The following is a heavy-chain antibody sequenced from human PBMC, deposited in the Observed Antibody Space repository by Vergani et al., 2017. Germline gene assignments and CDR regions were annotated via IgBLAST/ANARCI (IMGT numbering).Heavy chain of an antibody. V-gene: IGHV3-7*01. CDR2: IKQDGSNK. D-gene: IGHD3-9*01. CDR1: GFTFSSYW. Sequence: EVQLVESGGGLVQPGGSLRLSCAASGFTFSSYWMSWVRQAPGKGLEWVANIKQDGSNKYYADSVKGRFTISRDNSKNTLYLQMNSLRAEDTAVYYCAKERDYDILTGPSAYWGQGTLVTVSS. CDR3: AKERDYDILTGPSAY. J-gene: IGHJ4*02.